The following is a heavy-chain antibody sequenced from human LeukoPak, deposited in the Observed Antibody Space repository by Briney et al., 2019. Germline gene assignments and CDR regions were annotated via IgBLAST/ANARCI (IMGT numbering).Heavy chain of an antibody. CDR3: ATDPLGSYMARDAFDI. Sequence: ASVKVSCKVSGYTLTELSMHWVRQAPGKGLEWMGGFDPEDGETIYAQKFQGRVTMTEDTSTDTAYMELSSLRSEDTAVYYCATDPLGSYMARDAFDIWGQGTMVTVSS. CDR2: FDPEDGET. D-gene: IGHD1-26*01. V-gene: IGHV1-24*01. CDR1: GYTLTELS. J-gene: IGHJ3*02.